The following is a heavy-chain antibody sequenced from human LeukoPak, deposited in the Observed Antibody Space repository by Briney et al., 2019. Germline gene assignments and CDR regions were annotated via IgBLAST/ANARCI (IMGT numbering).Heavy chain of an antibody. CDR2: INPDRGGT. CDR3: ARGPYDYVWGNYRYTGDAFDI. D-gene: IGHD3-16*02. V-gene: IGHV1-2*06. Sequence: GASVKVSCTASGYTFTAYYMHWVRQAPGQGLEWMGRINPDRGGTNYAQKFQGRVTMTRDKSISTAYMELTGLRSDDTAVYYCARGPYDYVWGNYRYTGDAFDIWGHGTVVTVSS. CDR1: GYTFTAYY. J-gene: IGHJ3*02.